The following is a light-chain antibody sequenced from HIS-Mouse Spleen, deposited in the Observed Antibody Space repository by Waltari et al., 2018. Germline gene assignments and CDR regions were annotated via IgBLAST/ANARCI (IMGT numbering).Light chain of an antibody. CDR2: EDS. CDR1: ALPTNY. J-gene: IGLJ2*01. Sequence: SYELTQPPSVSVSPGQTARLTCSGDALPTNYAYWYQQKSGQAPVLVIYEDSKRPSGIPERFSGSSSGTMATLTISGAQVEDEADYYCYSTDSSGNHRVFGGGTKLTVL. V-gene: IGLV3-10*01. CDR3: YSTDSSGNHRV.